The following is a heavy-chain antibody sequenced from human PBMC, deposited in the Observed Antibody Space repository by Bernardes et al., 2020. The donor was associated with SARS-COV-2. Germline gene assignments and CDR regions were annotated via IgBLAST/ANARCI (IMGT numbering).Heavy chain of an antibody. CDR2: IYHSGST. V-gene: IGHV4-30-2*01. CDR1: GASISSGGYS. D-gene: IGHD4-17*01. CDR3: ARGHGDTPIFDY. J-gene: IGHJ4*02. Sequence: SETLSLTCAVSGASISSGGYSWSWIRQPPGKGLEWIGYIYHSGSTYYNPSLKSRVTISVDRSKNQFSLKLSSVTAADTAVYYCARGHGDTPIFDYWGQGTLVTVSS.